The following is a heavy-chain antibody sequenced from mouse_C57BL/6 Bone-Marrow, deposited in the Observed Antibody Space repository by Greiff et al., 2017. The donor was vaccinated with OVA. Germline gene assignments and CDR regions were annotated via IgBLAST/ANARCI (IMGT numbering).Heavy chain of an antibody. CDR1: GFTFTDYY. Sequence: VQLKESGPVLVKPGPSVKISCKASGFTFTDYYMHWVKQSHGKSLEWIGLVYPYNGGTSYNQKFKGKATLTVDTSSSTAYMVLNSLTSEDSAVYYCARDCYDYDAWFAYWGQGTLVTVSA. CDR3: ARDCYDYDAWFAY. V-gene: IGHV1-36*01. CDR2: VYPYNGGT. D-gene: IGHD2-4*01. J-gene: IGHJ3*01.